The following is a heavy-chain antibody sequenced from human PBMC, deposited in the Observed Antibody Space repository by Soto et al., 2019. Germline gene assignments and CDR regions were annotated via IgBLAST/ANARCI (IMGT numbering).Heavy chain of an antibody. Sequence: PSETLSLTCTVSGGSISSYYWSWIRQPPGKGLEWIGYIYYSGSTNYNPSLKSRVTISVDTSKNQFSLTLSSLTSGDTAVSYCARGTPLIPWGQEPLVTVPS. CDR1: GGSISSYY. J-gene: IGHJ5*02. V-gene: IGHV4-59*12. CDR2: IYYSGST. D-gene: IGHD2-2*01. CDR3: ARGTPLIP.